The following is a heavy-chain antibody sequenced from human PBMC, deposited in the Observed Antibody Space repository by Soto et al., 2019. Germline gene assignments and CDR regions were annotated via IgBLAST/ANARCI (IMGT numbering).Heavy chain of an antibody. CDR1: GFTFSSYG. CDR2: ISYDGSNK. CDR3: AKDERVYCSSTSCNDAFDI. V-gene: IGHV3-30*18. D-gene: IGHD2-2*01. Sequence: PGGSLRLSCAASGFTFSSYGMHWVRQAPGKGLEWVAVISYDGSNKYYADSVKGRFTISRDNSKNTLYLQMNSLRAEDTAVYYCAKDERVYCSSTSCNDAFDIWGQGTMVT. J-gene: IGHJ3*02.